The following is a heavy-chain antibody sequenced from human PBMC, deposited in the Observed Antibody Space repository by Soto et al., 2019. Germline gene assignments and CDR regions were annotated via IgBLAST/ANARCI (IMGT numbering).Heavy chain of an antibody. J-gene: IGHJ3*02. Sequence: SSVKVSCKASGYTFTGYYMHWVRQAPGQGLEWMGWINPNSGGTNYAQKFQGWVTMTRDTSISTAYMELSRLRSDDTAVYYCASSLGYCSSTSCYGAFDIWGQGTMVTVAS. CDR1: GYTFTGYY. CDR3: ASSLGYCSSTSCYGAFDI. D-gene: IGHD2-2*01. CDR2: INPNSGGT. V-gene: IGHV1-2*04.